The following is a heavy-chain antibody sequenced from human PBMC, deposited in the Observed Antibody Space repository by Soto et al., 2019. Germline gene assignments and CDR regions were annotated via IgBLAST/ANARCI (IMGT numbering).Heavy chain of an antibody. CDR2: ISTSGST. J-gene: IGHJ4*02. V-gene: IGHV4-4*07. Sequence: SKPLPLTCSVSGGSITSYYWSWIRQSAEKRLEWIGRISTSGSTNYNPSLKSRVTMSVDTSKNQFSLKLSYVTAADTAVYYCVRVFDTAMVPKPTFDDCGQVTLVTFSS. CDR3: VRVFDTAMVPKPTFDD. CDR1: GGSITSYY. D-gene: IGHD5-18*01.